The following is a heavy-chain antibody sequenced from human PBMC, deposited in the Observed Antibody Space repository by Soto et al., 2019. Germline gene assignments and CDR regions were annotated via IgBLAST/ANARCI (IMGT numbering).Heavy chain of an antibody. CDR2: ISYDGTNK. V-gene: IGHV3-30-3*01. J-gene: IGHJ4*02. Sequence: QVQLVESGGDVVQPGRSLRLSCAASGFTFSSYAMHWVRQAPGKGLEWVAVISYDGTNKYYADSVKGRFTISRDNSKNTLYLQMNSLRTEDTAVYYCASPSLSSDGTTPIDYWGQGTLVTVSS. D-gene: IGHD1-1*01. CDR1: GFTFSSYA. CDR3: ASPSLSSDGTTPIDY.